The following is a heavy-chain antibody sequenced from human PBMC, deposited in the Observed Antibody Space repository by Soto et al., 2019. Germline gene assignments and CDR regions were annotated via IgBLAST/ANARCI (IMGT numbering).Heavy chain of an antibody. V-gene: IGHV4-39*07. J-gene: IGHJ4*02. CDR1: GGSISSSSYY. D-gene: IGHD4-17*01. Sequence: SETLSLTCTVSGGSISSSSYYWGWIRQPPGKGLEWIGSIYYSGGTYYNPSLKSRVTISVDTSKNQFSLKLSSVTAADTAVYYCARSPEATVTAFDYWGQGTLVTLSS. CDR2: IYYSGGT. CDR3: ARSPEATVTAFDY.